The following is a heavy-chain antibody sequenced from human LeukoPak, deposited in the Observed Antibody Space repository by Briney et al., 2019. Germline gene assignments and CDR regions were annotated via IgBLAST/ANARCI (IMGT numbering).Heavy chain of an antibody. CDR2: ISGSGGST. D-gene: IGHD3-10*01. Sequence: GGSLRLSCAASGFTFSSYAMSWVRQAPGKGLEWVSAISGSGGSTYYADSVKGRFTISRDNSKNPLYLQMNSLSAEDTAVYYCAKSPSYYYGSGSYPAYWGQGTLVTVSS. CDR1: GFTFSSYA. J-gene: IGHJ4*02. CDR3: AKSPSYYYGSGSYPAY. V-gene: IGHV3-23*01.